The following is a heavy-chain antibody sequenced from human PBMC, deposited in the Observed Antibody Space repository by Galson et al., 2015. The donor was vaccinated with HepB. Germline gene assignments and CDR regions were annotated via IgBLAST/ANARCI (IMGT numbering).Heavy chain of an antibody. Sequence: SLRLSCAASGFTFSSYSMNWVRQAPGKGLEWVSSISSSSSYIYYADSVKGRFTISRDNAKNSLYLQMNSLRAEDTAVYYCARGGTYYYDSSGYTYWGQGTLVTVSS. CDR1: GFTFSSYS. J-gene: IGHJ4*02. V-gene: IGHV3-21*01. D-gene: IGHD3-22*01. CDR3: ARGGTYYYDSSGYTY. CDR2: ISSSSSYI.